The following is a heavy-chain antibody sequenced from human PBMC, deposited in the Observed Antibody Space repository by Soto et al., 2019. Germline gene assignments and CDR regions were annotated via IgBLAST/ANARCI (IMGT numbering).Heavy chain of an antibody. J-gene: IGHJ4*02. CDR3: ASCHRGLRCHLDY. V-gene: IGHV1-2*02. Sequence: QVQLVQSGSEVRKPGASVTVSCKASGYTFTDYYIQWVRQAPGQGLEYMGWISPKSGGEAHAQKFRGRVTMTRDTSVNSAYVHLSSLSSADTAVYFWASCHRGLRCHLDYWGQGALGTVSS. CDR2: ISPKSGGE. D-gene: IGHD4-17*01. CDR1: GYTFTDYY.